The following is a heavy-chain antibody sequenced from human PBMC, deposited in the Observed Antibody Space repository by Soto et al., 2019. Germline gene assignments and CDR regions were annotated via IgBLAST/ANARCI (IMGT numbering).Heavy chain of an antibody. J-gene: IGHJ4*02. CDR1: GGSISSSSYY. V-gene: IGHV4-39*02. D-gene: IGHD3-3*01. CDR2: IYYSGST. Sequence: PSETLSLTCTVSGGSISSSSYYWGWIRQPPGKGLEWIGSIYYSGSTYYNPSLKSRVTISVDTSKNQFSLKLSSVTAADTAVYYCARDPLTYYDFWRGYSYFDYWGQGTLVTVSS. CDR3: ARDPLTYYDFWRGYSYFDY.